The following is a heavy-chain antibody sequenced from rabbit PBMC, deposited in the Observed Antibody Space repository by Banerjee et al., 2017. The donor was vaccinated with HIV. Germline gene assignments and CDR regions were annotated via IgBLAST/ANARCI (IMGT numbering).Heavy chain of an antibody. D-gene: IGHD5-1*01. V-gene: IGHV1S45*01. CDR1: GFSFSDKAV. J-gene: IGHJ4*01. CDR2: INAVTGRA. Sequence: QEQLLESGGGLVKPEGSLKLSCTASGFSFSDKAVMCWVRQAPGKGLEWIACINAVTGRAVYASWAKGRFTFSKTSSTTVTLQMTSLTAADTATYFCARDLVAVIGWNCGVWGPGTLVT. CDR3: ARDLVAVIGWNCGV.